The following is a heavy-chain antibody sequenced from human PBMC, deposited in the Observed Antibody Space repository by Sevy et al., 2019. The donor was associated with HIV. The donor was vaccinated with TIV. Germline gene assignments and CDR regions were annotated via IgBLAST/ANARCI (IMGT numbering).Heavy chain of an antibody. CDR1: GFTFSSFA. Sequence: GGSLRLSCAASGFTFSSFAMSWVRHIPGKGLEWVSTINGRGGSAYYADSVKGRFTLSRDNSNNTVFLQMNRLRDEDTAVYYCARPTPRIAPSSAAFFDYWARAPWSPSPQ. D-gene: IGHD1-26*01. CDR3: ARPTPRIAPSSAAFFDY. CDR2: INGRGGSA. J-gene: IGHJ4*02. V-gene: IGHV3-23*01.